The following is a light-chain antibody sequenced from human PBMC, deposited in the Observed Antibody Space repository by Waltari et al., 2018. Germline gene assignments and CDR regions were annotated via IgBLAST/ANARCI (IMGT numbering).Light chain of an antibody. J-gene: IGLJ2*01. CDR1: SSNIGSNY. V-gene: IGLV1-47*01. CDR2: RNN. CDR3: AAWDDSLSGCVV. Sequence: QSVLTQPPSASGTPGQRVTISCSGRSSNIGSNYAFWYQQLPGTAPKLLIYRNNQRPSGVPDRCFGSKSGTSASLVISGLRSEDEAYYYCAAWDDSLSGCVVFGGGTKVTVL.